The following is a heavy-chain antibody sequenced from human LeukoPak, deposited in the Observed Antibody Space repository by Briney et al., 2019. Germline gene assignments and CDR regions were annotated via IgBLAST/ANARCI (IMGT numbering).Heavy chain of an antibody. CDR1: GGSISSGGYY. Sequence: SETLSLTCTVSGGSISSGGYYWSWIRQHPGKGLEWIGYIYYSGSTYYNPSLKSRVTISVDTSKNQFSLKLSSVTAADTAVYYCARSNPRITMIVVVPDAFDIWGQGTMVTVSS. V-gene: IGHV4-31*03. J-gene: IGHJ3*02. CDR2: IYYSGST. CDR3: ARSNPRITMIVVVPDAFDI. D-gene: IGHD3-22*01.